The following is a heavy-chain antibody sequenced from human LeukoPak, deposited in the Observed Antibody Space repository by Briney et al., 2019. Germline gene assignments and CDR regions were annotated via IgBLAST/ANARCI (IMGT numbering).Heavy chain of an antibody. CDR1: GSTFSSYA. CDR2: IIPIFGTA. Sequence: SVKVSCKASGSTFSSYAISWVRQAPGQGLEWMGRIIPIFGTANYAQKFQGRVTITADESASTAYMELSSLRSEDTAVYYCARDIVVVPAAIVPWGFDPWGQGTLVTVSS. D-gene: IGHD2-2*01. J-gene: IGHJ5*02. CDR3: ARDIVVVPAAIVPWGFDP. V-gene: IGHV1-69*13.